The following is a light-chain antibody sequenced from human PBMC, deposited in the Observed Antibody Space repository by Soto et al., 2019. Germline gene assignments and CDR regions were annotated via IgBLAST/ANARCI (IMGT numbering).Light chain of an antibody. CDR2: GAS. CDR1: QSVSSRH. V-gene: IGKV3-20*01. J-gene: IGKJ2*01. Sequence: EIVLTQSPGTLSLSPGEGATLSCRASQSVSSRHLAWYQQKPGQTPRLLIYGASTRATGIPDRFSGSGSGADFTLTISRLEPDDFAVYYCQQYGGSPDTFGQGTKLEIK. CDR3: QQYGGSPDT.